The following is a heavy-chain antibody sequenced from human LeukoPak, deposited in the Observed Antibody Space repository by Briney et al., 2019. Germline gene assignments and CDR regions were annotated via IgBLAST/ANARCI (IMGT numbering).Heavy chain of an antibody. CDR3: ARDPNGDYSLHFDY. J-gene: IGHJ4*02. CDR1: GFIFSSYW. V-gene: IGHV3-7*01. D-gene: IGHD4-17*01. Sequence: GRSLRLSCAASGFIFSSYWMSWVRQAPGKGLEWVANIKQDGSEKYYVDSVKGRFTISRDNAKNSLYLQMNSLRAEDTAVYYCARDPNGDYSLHFDYWGQGTLVTVSS. CDR2: IKQDGSEK.